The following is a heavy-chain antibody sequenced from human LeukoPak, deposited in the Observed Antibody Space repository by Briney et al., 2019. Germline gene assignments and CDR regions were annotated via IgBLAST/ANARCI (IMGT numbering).Heavy chain of an antibody. V-gene: IGHV3-30*04. CDR1: GFTFSTYA. CDR2: ISDDGRHN. J-gene: IGHJ4*02. CDR3: ARVYLERLTAGYFDH. D-gene: IGHD2-8*01. Sequence: GGSLRLSCAASGFTFSTYAMNWVRQAPGKGLEWVAVISDDGRHNYYADSVKGRLTISRDNSKSTLYLQMNSLRDDDSAAYFCARVYLERLTAGYFDHWGQGTQVTVS.